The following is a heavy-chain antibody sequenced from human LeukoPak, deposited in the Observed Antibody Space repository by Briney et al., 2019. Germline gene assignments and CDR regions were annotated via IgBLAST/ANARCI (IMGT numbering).Heavy chain of an antibody. D-gene: IGHD7-27*01. V-gene: IGHV3-48*04. J-gene: IGHJ2*01. CDR3: ARDRSPNWAYWYFDL. CDR1: GFTFSTYS. CDR2: ISGSSSTI. Sequence: GGSLRLSCAASGFTFSTYSMNWVRQAPGKGLEWVSYISGSSSTIYYADSVKGRFTISRDNAKNSLYLQMNSLRVEDTAVYYCARDRSPNWAYWYFDLWGRGTLVTVSS.